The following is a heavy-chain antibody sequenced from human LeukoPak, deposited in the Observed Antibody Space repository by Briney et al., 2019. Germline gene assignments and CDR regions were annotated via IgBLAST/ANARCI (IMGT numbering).Heavy chain of an antibody. D-gene: IGHD3-10*01. CDR2: IYPADSDT. CDR1: GYSFTSQW. Sequence: KHGESLKIFCKGSGYSFTSQWIGWVRQMPGKGLEWMGIIYPADSDTKYSPSFQGQVTISADKSISTAYLQWSSLKASDTAIYYCARWMFYYGSGVFHYHGMDVWGQGTTVTVSS. CDR3: ARWMFYYGSGVFHYHGMDV. J-gene: IGHJ6*02. V-gene: IGHV5-51*01.